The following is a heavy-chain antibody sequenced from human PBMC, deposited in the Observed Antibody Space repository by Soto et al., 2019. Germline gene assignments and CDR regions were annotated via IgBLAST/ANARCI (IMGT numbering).Heavy chain of an antibody. V-gene: IGHV2-5*02. Sequence: QITLKESGPTLVKPTQTLTLTCTFSGFSLSTSGVAVGWIRQPPGKALEWLALIYRDDDKRYSPSMKGRLTITRDTSKNQVVLIMTNMDPEDTATYYCAHRLTATAFDIWGQGTMVTVSS. CDR1: GFSLSTSGVA. D-gene: IGHD2-21*02. J-gene: IGHJ3*02. CDR3: AHRLTATAFDI. CDR2: IYRDDDK.